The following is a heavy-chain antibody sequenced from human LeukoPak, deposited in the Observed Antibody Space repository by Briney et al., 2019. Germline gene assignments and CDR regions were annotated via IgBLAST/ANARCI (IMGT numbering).Heavy chain of an antibody. V-gene: IGHV4-31*03. CDR1: GGSISSGGYY. J-gene: IGHJ6*02. D-gene: IGHD6-25*01. CDR2: IYYSGST. Sequence: SQTLSLTCTVSGGSISSGGYYWSWIRQHPGKGLEWIGYIYYSGSTYYNPSLKSRVTISVDTSKNQFSLKLSSVTAADTAVYYCARDQGAAAGPIYGMDVWGQGTTVTVSS. CDR3: ARDQGAAAGPIYGMDV.